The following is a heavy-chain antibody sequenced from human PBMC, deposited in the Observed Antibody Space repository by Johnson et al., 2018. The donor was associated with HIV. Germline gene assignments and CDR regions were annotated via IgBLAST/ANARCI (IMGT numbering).Heavy chain of an antibody. CDR1: GFPFDDSG. CDR2: INLNGGST. CDR3: AGADRDSGTYHAAVDS. J-gene: IGHJ3*02. D-gene: IGHD1-26*01. Sequence: VQLVESGGGVVRPGGSLRLSCAASGFPFDDSGMSWVRQAPGKGLAWVSGINLNGGSTGYADSVKGRFPISRDNAKNSLYLQMNSLTVEDTALYYCAGADRDSGTYHAAVDSWGQGTMVTFSA. V-gene: IGHV3-20*04.